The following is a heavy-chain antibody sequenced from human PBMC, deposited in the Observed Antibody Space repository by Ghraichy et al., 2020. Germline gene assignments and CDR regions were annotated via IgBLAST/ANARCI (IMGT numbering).Heavy chain of an antibody. D-gene: IGHD5-18*01. CDR2: IYYSGST. Sequence: SETLSLTCTVSGGSISSYYWSWIRQPPGKGLEWIGYIYYSGSTNYNPSLKSRVTISVDTSKNQFSLKLSSVTAADTAVYYCASSVDTAVGDFDYWGQGTLVTVSS. J-gene: IGHJ4*02. CDR1: GGSISSYY. CDR3: ASSVDTAVGDFDY. V-gene: IGHV4-59*08.